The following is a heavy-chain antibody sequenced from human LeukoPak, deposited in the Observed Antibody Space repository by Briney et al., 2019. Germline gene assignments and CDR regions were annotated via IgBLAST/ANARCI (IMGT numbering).Heavy chain of an antibody. V-gene: IGHV3-30*02. D-gene: IGHD3-10*01. J-gene: IGHJ4*02. CDR2: IRYDGSNK. Sequence: AGGSLRLSCAASGFTFSSYGMHWVRQAPGKGLEWVAFIRYDGSNKYYADSVKGRFTISRDNSKNTLYLQMNSLRAEDTAVYYCAKDSYFGESYFDYWGQGTLVTVSS. CDR1: GFTFSSYG. CDR3: AKDSYFGESYFDY.